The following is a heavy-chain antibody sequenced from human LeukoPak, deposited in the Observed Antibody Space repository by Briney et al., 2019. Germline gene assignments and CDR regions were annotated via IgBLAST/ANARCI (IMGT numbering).Heavy chain of an antibody. V-gene: IGHV1-2*02. CDR3: ARAGIPAAVFDNGDNWFDP. CDR2: INPNSGGT. Sequence: ASVKVSCKASGYTSTGYYMHWVRQAPGQGLEWMGWINPNSGGTNYSQKFQGRVTMTRDTSISTAYMELSRLRSDDTGVYYCARAGIPAAVFDNGDNWFDPWGQGTLVTVSS. J-gene: IGHJ5*02. CDR1: GYTSTGYY. D-gene: IGHD2-2*01.